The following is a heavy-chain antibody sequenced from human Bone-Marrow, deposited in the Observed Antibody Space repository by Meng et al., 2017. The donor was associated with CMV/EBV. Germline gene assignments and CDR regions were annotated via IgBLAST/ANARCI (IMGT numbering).Heavy chain of an antibody. CDR3: ARDYGAEAAAGTCDF. D-gene: IGHD6-13*01. CDR1: GFTFSNYW. V-gene: IGHV3-7*01. Sequence: GESLKISCAGSGFTFSNYWMSWVRQAPGKGLEWVANIKQDGSEKYYVDSVKGRFTITRDNAKNSLYLQMNSLRAEDTAVYYCARDYGAEAAAGTCDFWGQGTLVTCYS. CDR2: IKQDGSEK. J-gene: IGHJ4*02.